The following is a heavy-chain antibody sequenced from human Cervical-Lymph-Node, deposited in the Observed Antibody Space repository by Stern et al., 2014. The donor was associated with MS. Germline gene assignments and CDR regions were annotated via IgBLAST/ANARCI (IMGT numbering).Heavy chain of an antibody. J-gene: IGHJ4*02. CDR3: ARRGVPAGFDY. Sequence: QVQLQESGPGLVKPSQTLSLTCTVSGGSISSGGYYWSWIRQHPGKGLEWIGYIYYSGNTYYNPSLKSRVTISVDRSKNEFSLKLSSVTAADTAVYYCARRGVPAGFDYWGQGTLVTVSS. CDR2: IYYSGNT. CDR1: GGSISSGGYY. D-gene: IGHD3-10*01. V-gene: IGHV4-31*03.